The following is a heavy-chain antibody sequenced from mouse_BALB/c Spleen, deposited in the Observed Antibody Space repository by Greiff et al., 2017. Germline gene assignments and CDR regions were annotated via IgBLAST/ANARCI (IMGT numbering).Heavy chain of an antibody. CDR2: IYPGNVNT. CDR3: ARGGNYVAMDY. V-gene: IGHV1S56*01. Sequence: VQLQQSGPELVKPGASVRISCKASGYTFTSYYIHWVKQRPGQGLEWIGSIYPGNVNTKYNEKFKGKATLTADKSSSTAYMQLSSLTSEDSAVYFCARGGNYVAMDYWGQGTSVTVSS. D-gene: IGHD2-1*01. CDR1: GYTFTSYY. J-gene: IGHJ4*01.